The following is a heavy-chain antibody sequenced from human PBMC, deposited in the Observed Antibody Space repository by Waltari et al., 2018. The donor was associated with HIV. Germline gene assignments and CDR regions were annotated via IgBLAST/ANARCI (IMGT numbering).Heavy chain of an antibody. J-gene: IGHJ2*01. V-gene: IGHV1-8*01. D-gene: IGHD7-27*01. CDR2: MSPNSGNT. CDR1: GYTFTSFD. Sequence: VQLVQYGAEVKKPGASVKVSCKASGYTFTSFDISWMRQATGQGLAWMGWMSPNSGNTGYAQKFQGRITMTRDTPTGTAYMELSSLRSEDTAVYYCARGQNWGASYWYFDLWGRGTLVTVSS. CDR3: ARGQNWGASYWYFDL.